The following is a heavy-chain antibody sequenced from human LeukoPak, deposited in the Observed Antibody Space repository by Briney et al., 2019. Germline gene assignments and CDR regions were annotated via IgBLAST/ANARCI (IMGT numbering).Heavy chain of an antibody. CDR1: GASISGGYY. V-gene: IGHV4-4*07. Sequence: SETLSLTCSVSGASISGGYYWSWIRQPAGKGLEWIGRIDTSGNTNYDPSLKGRITMSVDTSKNQFSLKLSSVTAADTAVYYCARDRGSGWYVYWGQGTLVTVSS. D-gene: IGHD6-19*01. CDR3: ARDRGSGWYVY. CDR2: IDTSGNT. J-gene: IGHJ4*02.